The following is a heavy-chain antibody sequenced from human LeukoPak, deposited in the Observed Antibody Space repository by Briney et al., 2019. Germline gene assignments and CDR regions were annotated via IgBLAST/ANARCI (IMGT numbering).Heavy chain of an antibody. Sequence: ASVKVSCKASGYTFTSYGISWVRQAPGQGLEWMGWISAYNGNTNYAQKLQGRVTMTTDTSTSTAYMELRSLRSDDTAVYYCAAVFLLGTAAAGHDYWGQGTLVTVSS. V-gene: IGHV1-18*01. D-gene: IGHD6-13*01. J-gene: IGHJ4*02. CDR2: ISAYNGNT. CDR1: GYTFTSYG. CDR3: AAVFLLGTAAAGHDY.